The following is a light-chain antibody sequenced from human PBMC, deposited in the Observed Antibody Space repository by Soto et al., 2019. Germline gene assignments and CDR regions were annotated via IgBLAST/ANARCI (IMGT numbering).Light chain of an antibody. CDR3: QQYNSYLTWT. V-gene: IGKV1-5*01. CDR2: DAS. CDR1: QSISSW. J-gene: IGKJ1*01. Sequence: DIQMTQSPSTLSASVGDRVTITCRASQSISSWLAWYQQKPGKAPNLLIYDASSLESGVPSRFSGSGAGTEFALSLSSLQPDDFASYYCQQYNSYLTWTFGEGTKVEIK.